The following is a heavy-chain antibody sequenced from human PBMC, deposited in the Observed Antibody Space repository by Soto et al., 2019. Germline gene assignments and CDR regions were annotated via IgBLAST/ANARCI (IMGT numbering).Heavy chain of an antibody. CDR1: GGSISSYY. D-gene: IGHD1-26*01. V-gene: IGHV4-59*01. J-gene: IGHJ1*01. CDR3: ARVVWDDPLKSFFYY. Sequence: PSETLSLTCTVSGGSISSYYWSWIRQPPGKGLEWIGYIYYSGSTNYNPSLKSRVTISVDTSKNQFSLKLSSVTAADTAVYYCARVVWDDPLKSFFYYSGRGTVVPVSA. CDR2: IYYSGST.